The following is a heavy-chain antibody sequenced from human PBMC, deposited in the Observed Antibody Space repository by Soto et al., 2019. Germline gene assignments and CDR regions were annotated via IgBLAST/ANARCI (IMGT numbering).Heavy chain of an antibody. CDR1: GYSINSDYY. D-gene: IGHD1-1*01. J-gene: IGHJ5*01. Sequence: PPETLSLTCHVSGYSINSDYYCASIRPPPGKGLEWIGSVYRTAIPLYNPSLKSRVSISADMTKNKYSLKMTSLTAADTAVYYCARIGTLRERFFDPWGQGTRVTVSS. V-gene: IGHV4-38-2*01. CDR2: VYRTAIP. CDR3: ARIGTLRERFFDP.